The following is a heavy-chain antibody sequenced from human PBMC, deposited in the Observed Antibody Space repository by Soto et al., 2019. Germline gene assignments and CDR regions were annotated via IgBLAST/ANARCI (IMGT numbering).Heavy chain of an antibody. D-gene: IGHD2-2*01. CDR1: GYSFTSYW. Sequence: RGESLKISCKGSGYSFTSYWISWVRQMPGKGLEWMGRIDPSDSYTNYSPSFQGHVTISADKSISTAYLQWSSLKASDTAMYYCARHKPTLGYCSSTSCYLMDVWGQGTTVTVS. J-gene: IGHJ6*02. CDR2: IDPSDSYT. V-gene: IGHV5-10-1*01. CDR3: ARHKPTLGYCSSTSCYLMDV.